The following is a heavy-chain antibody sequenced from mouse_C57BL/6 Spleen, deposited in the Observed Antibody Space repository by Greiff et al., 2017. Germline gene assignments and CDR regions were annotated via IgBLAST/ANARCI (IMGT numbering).Heavy chain of an antibody. CDR2: ISYDGSN. Sequence: DVQLQESGPGLVKPSQSLSLTCSVTGYSITSGYYWNWIRQFPGNKLEWMGYISYDGSNNYNPSLKNRISITRDTSKNQFFLKLNSVTTEDTATYYCARDRANWSYFDYWGQGTTLTVSS. D-gene: IGHD4-1*01. J-gene: IGHJ2*01. CDR1: GYSITSGYY. V-gene: IGHV3-6*01. CDR3: ARDRANWSYFDY.